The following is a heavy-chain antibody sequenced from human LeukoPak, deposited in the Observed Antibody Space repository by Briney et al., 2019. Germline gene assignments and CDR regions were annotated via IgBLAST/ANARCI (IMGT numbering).Heavy chain of an antibody. Sequence: KTSDTLSLTCTLSVGSNSSYYWRWLRQPPGKGREWIEYIYYSGSTNYNPSLKSRVAISVDTSKNQYSLKLSSVTAADTAVYCCARLPHLGPFDNWGQGTVVRVPS. CDR3: ARLPHLGPFDN. J-gene: IGHJ4*02. CDR2: IYYSGST. CDR1: VGSNSSYY. V-gene: IGHV4-59*08.